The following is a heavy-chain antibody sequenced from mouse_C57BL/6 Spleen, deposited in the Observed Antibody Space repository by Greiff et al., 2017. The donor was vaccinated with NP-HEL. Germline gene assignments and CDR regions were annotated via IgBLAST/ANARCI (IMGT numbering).Heavy chain of an antibody. D-gene: IGHD4-1*01. V-gene: IGHV5-6*01. CDR1: GFTFSSYG. CDR2: ISSGGSYP. J-gene: IGHJ2*01. CDR3: ARHTGTGNYFDY. Sequence: EVKLVESGGDLVKPGGSLKLSCAASGFTFSSYGMSWVRQTPDKRLEWVATISSGGSYPYYPDSVKGRFTISRDNAKNTLYLQMSSLKSEDTAMYYCARHTGTGNYFDYWGQGTTLTVSS.